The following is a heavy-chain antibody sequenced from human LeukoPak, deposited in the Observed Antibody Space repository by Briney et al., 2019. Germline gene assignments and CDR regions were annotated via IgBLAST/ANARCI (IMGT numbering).Heavy chain of an antibody. Sequence: SETLSLTCSVSGGSISSYYWNWIRQPPGKGLEWLGYVYYTGSTKYNPSLKSRVSISVDTSKNQFSLKLTSVTAADTAIYSCARGVVDNWLDPWGQGTLVTVSS. D-gene: IGHD2-15*01. V-gene: IGHV4-59*01. CDR2: VYYTGST. CDR3: ARGVVDNWLDP. J-gene: IGHJ5*02. CDR1: GGSISSYY.